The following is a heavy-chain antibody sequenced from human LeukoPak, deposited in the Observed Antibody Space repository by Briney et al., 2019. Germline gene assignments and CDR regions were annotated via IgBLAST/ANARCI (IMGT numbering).Heavy chain of an antibody. V-gene: IGHV4-34*01. CDR2: IKHSGST. Sequence: PSETLSLTCAVYGGSFSGYYWSWIRQPPGKGLEWIGEIKHSGSTNYNPSLKSRVTVSADTSKHQFSLKLSSVTAADTAVYYCARVWIYCTGGSCYSSWFGSWGQGTLVTVSS. D-gene: IGHD2-15*01. CDR3: ARVWIYCTGGSCYSSWFGS. CDR1: GGSFSGYY. J-gene: IGHJ5*01.